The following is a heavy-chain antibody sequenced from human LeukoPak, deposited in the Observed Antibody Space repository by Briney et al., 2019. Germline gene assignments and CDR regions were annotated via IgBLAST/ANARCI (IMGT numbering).Heavy chain of an antibody. J-gene: IGHJ6*03. V-gene: IGHV4-34*01. Sequence: SETLSLTCAVYGGSFSGYYWSWIRQPPGKGLEWVGEINHSGSTNYNPSLKSRVTISVDTSKNQFSLKLSSVTAADTAVYYCARGGYYYYYMDVWGKGTTVTVSS. CDR2: INHSGST. CDR1: GGSFSGYY. CDR3: ARGGYYYYYMDV.